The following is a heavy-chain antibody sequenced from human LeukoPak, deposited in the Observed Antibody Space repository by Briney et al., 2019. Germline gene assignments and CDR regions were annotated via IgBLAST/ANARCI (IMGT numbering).Heavy chain of an antibody. CDR1: GCTFSAYA. CDR3: VPKGTEGY. J-gene: IGHJ4*02. Sequence: PGGSLRLSCSASGCTFSAYAMHWVRQAPGKGLEYVSAISPDGTSTYYADSVRGRFSISRDNSKNTLYLQMSSLRAEDTAVYYCVPKGTEGYWGQGTLVTVSS. CDR2: ISPDGTST. V-gene: IGHV3-64D*06.